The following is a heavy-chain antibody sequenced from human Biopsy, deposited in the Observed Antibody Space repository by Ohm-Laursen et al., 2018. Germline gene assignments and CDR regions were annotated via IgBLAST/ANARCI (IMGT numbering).Heavy chain of an antibody. CDR1: GGSISGSS. Sequence: SDTLSLTRTVSGGSISGSSWSWIRQAPGKGREWIVYISYSRDTNYNPSLKSRITISVDTSKNQFFLKLTSVTAADTAVYYCAKHGSGWTGDDAFHIWGQGTMVTVSS. CDR3: AKHGSGWTGDDAFHI. D-gene: IGHD6-19*01. CDR2: ISYSRDT. J-gene: IGHJ3*02. V-gene: IGHV4-59*08.